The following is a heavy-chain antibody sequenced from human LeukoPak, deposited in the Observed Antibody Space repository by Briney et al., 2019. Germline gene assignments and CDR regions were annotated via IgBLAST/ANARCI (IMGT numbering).Heavy chain of an antibody. CDR3: TRDRGWLQFDY. Sequence: PGGSLRLSCAASGFSFSSDWITWVRQAPGKGLEWVANIEEDGSVTNYLDSVKGRFTISRDNVKNLLYLQMNNLRPEDTAVYYCTRDRGWLQFDYWGQGTLVIVS. V-gene: IGHV3-7*01. D-gene: IGHD5-24*01. J-gene: IGHJ4*02. CDR2: IEEDGSVT. CDR1: GFSFSSDW.